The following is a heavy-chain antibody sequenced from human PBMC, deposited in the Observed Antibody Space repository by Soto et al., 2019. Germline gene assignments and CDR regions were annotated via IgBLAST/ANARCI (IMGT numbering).Heavy chain of an antibody. Sequence: EVQLVESGGGLVQPGGSLRLSCAASGFTFSTHWMTWVRQPPGKGLEWVANINQDGSERYYVDSVRGRFTISRDNAKNSLYLQMNSLRAEDTAVYYCVCGGNFFVYWGRGTLVTVSP. CDR2: INQDGSER. CDR1: GFTFSTHW. D-gene: IGHD3-16*01. J-gene: IGHJ4*02. V-gene: IGHV3-7*01. CDR3: VCGGNFFVY.